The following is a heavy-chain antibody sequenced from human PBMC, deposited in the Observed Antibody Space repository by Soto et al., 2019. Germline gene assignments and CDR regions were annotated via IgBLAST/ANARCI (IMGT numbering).Heavy chain of an antibody. J-gene: IGHJ5*02. CDR2: ISWNSGSI. CDR1: GVNFEDYA. Sequence: SQRLSCAASGVNFEDYAMHWVRQAPGKGLEWVSGISWNSGSIGYADSVKGRFTISRDNAKNSLYLQMNSLRAEDTALYYCAKEGASNWFDPWGQGTLVTVSS. D-gene: IGHD2-15*01. CDR3: AKEGASNWFDP. V-gene: IGHV3-9*01.